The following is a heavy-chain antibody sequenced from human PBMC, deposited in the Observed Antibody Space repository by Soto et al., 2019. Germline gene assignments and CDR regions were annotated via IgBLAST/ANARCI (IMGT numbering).Heavy chain of an antibody. J-gene: IGHJ4*02. V-gene: IGHV4-30-4*01. CDR2: IYYSGST. CDR3: ARQSIAAVFDY. CDR1: GGSISSGDYY. Sequence: QVQLQESGPGLVKPSQTLSLTCTVSGGSISSGDYYWSWISQPPGKGLEWIGYIYYSGSTYYNPSLKSRGTISVDTSKNQFSPKLSSVTAADTAVYYCARQSIAAVFDYWGQGTLVTVSS. D-gene: IGHD6-25*01.